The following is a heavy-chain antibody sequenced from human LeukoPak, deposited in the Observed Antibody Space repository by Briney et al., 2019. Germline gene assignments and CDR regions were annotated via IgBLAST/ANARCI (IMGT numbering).Heavy chain of an antibody. CDR1: GGSFSGYY. D-gene: IGHD3-16*02. CDR3: PRDHVITFGGVIVPYYFDY. J-gene: IGHJ4*02. CDR2: INHSGRT. V-gene: IGHV4-34*01. Sequence: SETLSLTCAVYGGSFSGYYWSWIRQPPGKGLEWIGEINHSGRTNYNPSLKSRVTISVDTSKKQFSLKLSSVTAADTAVYYCPRDHVITFGGVIVPYYFDYWGQGTLVTVSS.